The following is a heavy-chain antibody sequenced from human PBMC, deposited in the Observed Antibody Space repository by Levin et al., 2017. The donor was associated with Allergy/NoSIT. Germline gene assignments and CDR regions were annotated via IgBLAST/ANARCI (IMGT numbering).Heavy chain of an antibody. Sequence: PGGSLRLSCAVYGGSFSGYYWSWIRQPPGKGLEWIGEINHSGRTNYNPSLKSRVTISVDTSKNQFSLKLSSVTAADTAVYYCARGYFWSGYYDYWGQGTLVTVSS. J-gene: IGHJ4*02. CDR1: GGSFSGYY. D-gene: IGHD3-3*01. CDR2: INHSGRT. CDR3: ARGYFWSGYYDY. V-gene: IGHV4-34*01.